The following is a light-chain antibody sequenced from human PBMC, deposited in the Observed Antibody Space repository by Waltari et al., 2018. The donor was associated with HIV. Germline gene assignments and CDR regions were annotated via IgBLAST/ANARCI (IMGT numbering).Light chain of an antibody. CDR1: SSDVGGYNY. V-gene: IGLV2-8*01. CDR3: SSYAGSNNVV. CDR2: EVS. J-gene: IGLJ2*01. Sequence: QSALTQPPSASGSPGQSVTISCTGTSSDVGGYNYVSWYQQHPGKAPKLMIYEVSKRPSGGPDRFSGSKSGNTASLTVSGLQAEDEVDYYCSSYAGSNNVVFGGGTKLTVL.